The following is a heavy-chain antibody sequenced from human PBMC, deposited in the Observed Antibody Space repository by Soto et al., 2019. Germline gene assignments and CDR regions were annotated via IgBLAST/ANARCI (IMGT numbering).Heavy chain of an antibody. CDR2: INHSGST. CDR3: ARVIMTTVTTGYFDL. D-gene: IGHD4-17*01. J-gene: IGHJ2*01. CDR1: GGSFSGYY. Sequence: SETLSLTCAVYGGSFSGYYWSWIRQPPGKGLEWIGEINHSGSTNYNPSLKSRVTISVDTSKNQFSLKLSSVTAADTAVYYCARVIMTTVTTGYFDLWGRGTLVTVSS. V-gene: IGHV4-34*01.